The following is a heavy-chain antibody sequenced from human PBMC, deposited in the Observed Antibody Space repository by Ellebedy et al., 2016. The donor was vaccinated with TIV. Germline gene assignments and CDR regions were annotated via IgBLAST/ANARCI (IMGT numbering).Heavy chain of an antibody. J-gene: IGHJ4*02. D-gene: IGHD2-21*01. V-gene: IGHV4-34*01. CDR2: INHSGST. CDR1: GGSFSGYY. CDR3: ARESDVYYFDY. Sequence: SETLSLXXAVYGGSFSGYYWSWIRQPPGKGLEWIGEINHSGSTNYNPSLKSRVTISVDTSKNQFSLKLSSVTAADTAVYYCARESDVYYFDYWGQGTLVTVSS.